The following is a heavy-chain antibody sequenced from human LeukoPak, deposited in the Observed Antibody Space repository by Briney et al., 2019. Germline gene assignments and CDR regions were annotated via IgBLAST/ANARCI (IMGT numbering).Heavy chain of an antibody. D-gene: IGHD3-22*01. V-gene: IGHV3-48*03. CDR3: ARWGYYYDGSGPGPANPGFDY. Sequence: GGSLRLSCAASGFTFSSYEMNWVRQAPGKGLEWVSYISSSGSTIYYADSVKGRFTISRDNAKNSLYLQMNSLRAEDTAVYYCARWGYYYDGSGPGPANPGFDYWGQGTLVTVSS. CDR2: ISSSGSTI. CDR1: GFTFSSYE. J-gene: IGHJ4*02.